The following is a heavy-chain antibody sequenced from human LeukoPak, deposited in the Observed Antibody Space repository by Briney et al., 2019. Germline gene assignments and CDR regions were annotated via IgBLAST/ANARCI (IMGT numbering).Heavy chain of an antibody. Sequence: GGSLRLSCAVSGFTFSSYWMSWVRQAPGKGLEWVANIKQDGSEKYYVDSVKGRFTISRDNAKNSLYLQMNSLRAEDTAVYYCARDASSGWPAPYFDYWGQGTLVTVSS. CDR3: ARDASSGWPAPYFDY. CDR2: IKQDGSEK. J-gene: IGHJ4*02. V-gene: IGHV3-7*01. D-gene: IGHD6-19*01. CDR1: GFTFSSYW.